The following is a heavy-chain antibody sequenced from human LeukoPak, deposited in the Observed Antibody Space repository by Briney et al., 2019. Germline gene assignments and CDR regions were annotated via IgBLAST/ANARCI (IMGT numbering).Heavy chain of an antibody. V-gene: IGHV3-30*18. CDR3: AKVGRADFWTSHYYGMDV. J-gene: IGHJ6*02. Sequence: GGSLRLSCAASGFTFSSYGMHWVRQAPGKGLEGVAVISFDGSNKYYADSVKGRFTISRDNSKNTLYLQINSLRAEDTAVYYCAKVGRADFWTSHYYGMDVWGQGTTVTVSS. CDR1: GFTFSSYG. CDR2: ISFDGSNK. D-gene: IGHD3/OR15-3a*01.